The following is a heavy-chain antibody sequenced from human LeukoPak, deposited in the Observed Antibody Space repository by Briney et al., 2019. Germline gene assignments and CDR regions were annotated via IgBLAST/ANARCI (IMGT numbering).Heavy chain of an antibody. V-gene: IGHV1-2*02. CDR1: GYTFTGYY. CDR3: VPSYYYGSGSYPTHYFDY. D-gene: IGHD3-10*01. CDR2: INPNSGGT. J-gene: IGHJ4*02. Sequence: ASVKVSCKASGYTFTGYYMHWVRQSPGQGLEWMGWINPNSGGTNYAQKFQGRVTMTRDTSISTAYMELSRLRSDDTAVYYCVPSYYYGSGSYPTHYFDYWGQGTLVTVSS.